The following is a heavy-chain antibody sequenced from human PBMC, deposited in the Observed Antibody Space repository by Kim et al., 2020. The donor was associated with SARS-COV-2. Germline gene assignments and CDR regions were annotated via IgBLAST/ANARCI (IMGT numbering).Heavy chain of an antibody. D-gene: IGHD4-17*01. CDR1: GGSFKNFY. V-gene: IGHV4-34*01. CDR3: AARRRRNYVDSAFAY. CDR2: IDHSESP. J-gene: IGHJ4*02. Sequence: SETLSLTCAVSGGSFKNFYWSWIRQPPGEGLEWIGEIDHSESPNYNPSLKTRVTLSIDKSHNQFSLDVRSMTAAVRAVYYCAARRRRNYVDSAFAYWGQG.